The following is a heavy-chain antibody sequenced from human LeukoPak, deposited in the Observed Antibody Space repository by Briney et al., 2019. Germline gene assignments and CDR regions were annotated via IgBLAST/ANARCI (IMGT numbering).Heavy chain of an antibody. V-gene: IGHV1-69*06. CDR2: IIPIFGTA. Sequence: ASVKVSCKASGDTFSSYAISWVRQAPGQGLEWMGGIIPIFGTANYAQKFQGRVTITADKSTSTAYMELSSLRSEDTAVYYCARDGDGSWSYYFSAFDYWGQGTLVTVSS. CDR1: GDTFSSYA. D-gene: IGHD3-10*01. CDR3: ARDGDGSWSYYFSAFDY. J-gene: IGHJ4*02.